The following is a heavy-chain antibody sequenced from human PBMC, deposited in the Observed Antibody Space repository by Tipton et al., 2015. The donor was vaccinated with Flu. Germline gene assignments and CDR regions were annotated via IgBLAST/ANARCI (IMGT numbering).Heavy chain of an antibody. CDR1: GGSISSSSYY. CDR3: ARDVSGGILTGYRYFDY. V-gene: IGHV4-39*07. CDR2: IYYSGST. Sequence: TLSLTCTVSGGSISSSSYYWGWIRQPPGKGLEWIGSIYYSGSTYHNPSLKSRVTISVDTSKNQFSLKLSSVTAADTAVYYCARDVSGGILTGYRYFDYWGQGTLVTVSS. D-gene: IGHD3-9*01. J-gene: IGHJ4*02.